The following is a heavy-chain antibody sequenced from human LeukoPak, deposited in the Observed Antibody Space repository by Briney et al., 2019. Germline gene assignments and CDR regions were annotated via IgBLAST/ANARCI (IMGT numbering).Heavy chain of an antibody. CDR3: ARLEYNWNDEAGIGFDY. CDR2: IIPIFGTA. J-gene: IGHJ4*02. D-gene: IGHD1-1*01. CDR1: GGTFSSYA. Sequence: VASVKVSCKASGGTFSSYAISWVRQAPGQGLEWMGGIIPIFGTADYAQKFQGRVTITTDESTSTAYMELSSLRSEDTALYYCARLEYNWNDEAGIGFDYWGQGTLVTVSS. V-gene: IGHV1-69*05.